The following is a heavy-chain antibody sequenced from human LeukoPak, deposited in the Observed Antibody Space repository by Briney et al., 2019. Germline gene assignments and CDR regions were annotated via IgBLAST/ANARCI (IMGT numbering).Heavy chain of an antibody. CDR1: GFSLSTSGMC. D-gene: IGHD5-12*01. Sequence: SGPTLGHPTPTLTLTCTFSGFSLSTSGMCVSWVRQPPGKALEWLALIDWDDDKYYSTSQKTRLTISKGTSKNQVVLTMTNMDPVDTATYYCARIAQYSGYDVFDYWGQGTLVTVSS. V-gene: IGHV2-70*20. J-gene: IGHJ4*02. CDR2: IDWDDDK. CDR3: ARIAQYSGYDVFDY.